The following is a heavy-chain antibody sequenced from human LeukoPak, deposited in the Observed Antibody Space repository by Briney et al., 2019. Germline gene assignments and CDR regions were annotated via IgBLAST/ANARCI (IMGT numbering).Heavy chain of an antibody. D-gene: IGHD3-3*01. CDR1: GFTFSTYS. CDR2: ISTGGSTI. Sequence: GGSLRLSCAASGFTFSTYSMNWVRQAPGKGLEWVSYISTGGSTIYYADSVKGRFTISRDNAKNSLYLQMNRLRAEDTAVYYCARGEWFDNWGQGTLVTVSS. V-gene: IGHV3-48*04. CDR3: ARGEWFDN. J-gene: IGHJ4*02.